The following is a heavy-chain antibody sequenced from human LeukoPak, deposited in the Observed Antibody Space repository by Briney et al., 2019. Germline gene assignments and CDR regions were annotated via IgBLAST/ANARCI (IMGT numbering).Heavy chain of an antibody. J-gene: IGHJ4*02. D-gene: IGHD3-16*02. CDR2: INHSGST. CDR3: ARVRYDYVWGSYRTYFDY. V-gene: IGHV4-34*01. Sequence: SETLSLTCAVYGGSFSGYYWSWIRQPPGKGLEWIGEINHSGSTNYNPSLKSRVTISVDTSKNQFSLKLSSVTAADTVVYYCARVRYDYVWGSYRTYFDYWGQGTLVTVSS. CDR1: GGSFSGYY.